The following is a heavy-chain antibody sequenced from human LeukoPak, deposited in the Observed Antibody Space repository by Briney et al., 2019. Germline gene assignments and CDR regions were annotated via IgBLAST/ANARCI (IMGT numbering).Heavy chain of an antibody. CDR2: INHSGST. CDR3: ARGGIAVAGADY. V-gene: IGHV4-34*01. D-gene: IGHD6-19*01. J-gene: IGHJ4*02. CDR1: GGSFSSYY. Sequence: PSETLSLTCAVYGGSFSSYYWSWIRQPPGKGLEWIGEINHSGSTNYNPSLKSRVTISVDTSKNQFSLKLSSVTAADTAVYYRARGGIAVAGADYWGQGTLVTVSS.